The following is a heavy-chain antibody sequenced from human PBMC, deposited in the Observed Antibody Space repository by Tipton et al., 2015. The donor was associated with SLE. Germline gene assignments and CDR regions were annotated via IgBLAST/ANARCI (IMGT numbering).Heavy chain of an antibody. CDR3: ARDRKLTGDGLDY. CDR1: GVSISSSRYYSS. CDR2: ISSTGST. J-gene: IGHJ4*02. D-gene: IGHD7-27*01. Sequence: TLSLTCTVSGVSISSSRYYSSWSWIRQSAGKGLEWIGRISSTGSTNYNPSLKSRVTISVDTSKNQFSLKLSSVTAADTAVYYCARDRKLTGDGLDYWGQGTLVTVSS. V-gene: IGHV4-61*02.